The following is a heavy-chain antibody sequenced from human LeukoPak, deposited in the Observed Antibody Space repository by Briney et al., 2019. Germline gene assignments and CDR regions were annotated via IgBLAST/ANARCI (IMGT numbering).Heavy chain of an antibody. J-gene: IGHJ4*02. CDR3: ARVPDSSGYYQYYFDY. D-gene: IGHD3-22*01. V-gene: IGHV4-39*07. CDR2: IYHSGST. CDR1: GGSISSGSYY. Sequence: PSETLSLTCTVSGGSISSGSYYWGWIRQPPGKGLEWIGSIYHSGSTYYNPSLKSRVTISVDTSKNQFSLKLSSVTAADTAVYYCARVPDSSGYYQYYFDYWGQGTLVTVSS.